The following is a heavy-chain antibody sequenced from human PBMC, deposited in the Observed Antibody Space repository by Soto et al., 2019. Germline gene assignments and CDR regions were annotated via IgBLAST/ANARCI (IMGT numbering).Heavy chain of an antibody. D-gene: IGHD1-26*01. CDR3: ARDGLIVGATWGSGYYYGMDV. CDR1: GFSLSTSGMC. Sequence: SGPTLVNPTHTLTLTCTFSGFSLSTSGMCVSWIRQPPGKALEWLALIDWDDDKYYSTSLKTRLTISKDTSKNQVLLTMTNMDPVDTATYYCARDGLIVGATWGSGYYYGMDVWGQGTTVTVSS. V-gene: IGHV2-70*01. CDR2: IDWDDDK. J-gene: IGHJ6*02.